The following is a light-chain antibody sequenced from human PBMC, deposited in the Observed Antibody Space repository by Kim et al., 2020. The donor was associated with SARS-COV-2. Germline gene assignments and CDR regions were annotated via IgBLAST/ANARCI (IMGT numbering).Light chain of an antibody. CDR3: AAWDDSLSGWV. J-gene: IGLJ3*02. CDR1: SSNIGSNY. CDR2: SNN. V-gene: IGLV1-47*02. Sequence: QSVLTQPPSASGTPGQRVTISCSGSSSNIGSNYVYWYQQLPGTAPKLLIYSNNQRPSEVPDRFSGSKSGTSASLAIGGLRSEDEADYYCAAWDDSLSGWVFGGGTQLTVL.